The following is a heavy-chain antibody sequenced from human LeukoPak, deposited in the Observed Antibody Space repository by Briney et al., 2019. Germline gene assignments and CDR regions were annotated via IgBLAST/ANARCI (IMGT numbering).Heavy chain of an antibody. CDR2: INHSGST. CDR3: ARGAPKLYDFWSGYSNYYMDV. Sequence: SETLSLTCAVYGGSFSGYYWSWIRQPPGKGLEWIGEINHSGSTNYNPSLKSRVTISVDTSKNQFSLKLSSVTAADTAVYYCARGAPKLYDFWSGYSNYYMDVWGKGTTVTVSS. D-gene: IGHD3-3*01. CDR1: GGSFSGYY. V-gene: IGHV4-34*01. J-gene: IGHJ6*03.